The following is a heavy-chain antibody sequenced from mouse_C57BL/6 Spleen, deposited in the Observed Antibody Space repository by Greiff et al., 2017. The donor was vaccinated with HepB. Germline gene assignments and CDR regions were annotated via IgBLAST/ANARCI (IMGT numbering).Heavy chain of an antibody. D-gene: IGHD4-1*01. CDR3: ARYGVGRNYFDY. J-gene: IGHJ2*01. CDR2: IRNKANGYTT. V-gene: IGHV7-3*01. Sequence: EVHLVESGGGLVQPGGSLSLSCAASGFTFTDYYMSWVRQPPGKALEWLGFIRNKANGYTTEYSASVKGRFTISRDNSQSILYLQMNALRAEDSATYYCARYGVGRNYFDYWGQGTTLTVSS. CDR1: GFTFTDYY.